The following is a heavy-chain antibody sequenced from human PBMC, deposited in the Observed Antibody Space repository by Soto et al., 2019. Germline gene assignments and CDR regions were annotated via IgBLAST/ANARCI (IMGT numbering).Heavy chain of an antibody. CDR3: AAVLYNWNPPIGAFHI. V-gene: IGHV1-58*02. CDR1: GFTFTSSA. J-gene: IGHJ3*02. D-gene: IGHD1-20*01. Sequence: SVKVSCKASGFTFTSSAMQWVRQARGQRLEWIGWIVVGSGNTNYAQKFQERVTITRDMSTSTAYMELSSLRSEDTAVYYCAAVLYNWNPPIGAFHIWGQGTMVTVSS. CDR2: IVVGSGNT.